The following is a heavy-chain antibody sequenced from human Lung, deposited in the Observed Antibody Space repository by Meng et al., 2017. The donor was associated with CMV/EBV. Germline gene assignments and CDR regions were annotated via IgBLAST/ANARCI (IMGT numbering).Heavy chain of an antibody. V-gene: IGHV4-4*02. D-gene: IGHD6-19*01. Sequence: LPVSGPGLVKPSGTPSLTCPVSGCSVSSRSWWSWVRQPPGKGLEWIGEIYHSGSTNYNPSLKSRVTISVDKSKNQFSLKLSSVTAADTAVYYCASFPPPGKQWLVTDYWGQGTLVTVSS. CDR2: IYHSGST. CDR1: GCSVSSRSW. CDR3: ASFPPPGKQWLVTDY. J-gene: IGHJ4*02.